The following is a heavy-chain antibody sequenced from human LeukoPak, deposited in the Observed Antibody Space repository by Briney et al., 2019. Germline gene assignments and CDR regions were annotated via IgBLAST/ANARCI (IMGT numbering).Heavy chain of an antibody. CDR2: IYSGGST. CDR3: AREKHSSSWENWFDP. CDR1: GFTVSSNY. Sequence: GGSLRLSCAASGFTVSSNYMSWVRQAPGKGLEWVSVIYSGGSTYYADSVKGRFTISRDNSKNTLYLQMNSLRAEDTAVYYCAREKHSSSWENWFDPWGQGTLVTVSS. D-gene: IGHD6-13*01. J-gene: IGHJ5*02. V-gene: IGHV3-53*01.